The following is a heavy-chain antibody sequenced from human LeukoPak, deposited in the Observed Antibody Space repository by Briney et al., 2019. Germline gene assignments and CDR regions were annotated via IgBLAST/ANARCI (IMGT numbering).Heavy chain of an antibody. J-gene: IGHJ4*02. D-gene: IGHD3-10*01. V-gene: IGHV3-23*01. CDR3: ARDGGSGSYDV. CDR1: GFTFDEYG. CDR2: ISGSGGTT. Sequence: GGSLRLSCAASGFTFDEYGMSWVRQAPGKGLEWVSAISGSGGTTYYADSVKGRFTISRDNSKNTMYLQMNSLRAEDTAVYYCARDGGSGSYDVWGQGTLVTVSS.